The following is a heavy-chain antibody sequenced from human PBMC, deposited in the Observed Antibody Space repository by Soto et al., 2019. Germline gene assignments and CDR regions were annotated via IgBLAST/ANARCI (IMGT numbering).Heavy chain of an antibody. D-gene: IGHD1-26*01. CDR2: INHSGST. CDR1: GGSFSGYY. J-gene: IGHJ6*02. CDR3: ARGDPYSGSYYYYYGMDV. V-gene: IGHV4-34*01. Sequence: LSLTCAVYGGSFSGYYWSWIRQPPGKGLEWIGEINHSGSTNYNPSLKSRVTISVDTSKNQFSLKLSSVTAADTAVYYCARGDPYSGSYYYYYGMDVWGQGTTVTVS.